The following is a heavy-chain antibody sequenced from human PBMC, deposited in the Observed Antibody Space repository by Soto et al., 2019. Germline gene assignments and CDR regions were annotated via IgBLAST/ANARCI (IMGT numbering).Heavy chain of an antibody. D-gene: IGHD3-10*01. V-gene: IGHV1-18*01. Sequence: QVQLVQSGAEVKKPGASVKVSCKASGYTFTSYGISWVRQAPRQGLEWMGWISAYNGNTNYAQKLQGRVTMTTDTSTSTAYMELRSLISDDTAVYYCARAQRITMVRGVSYGMDVWGQGTTVTVSS. CDR2: ISAYNGNT. CDR3: ARAQRITMVRGVSYGMDV. J-gene: IGHJ6*02. CDR1: GYTFTSYG.